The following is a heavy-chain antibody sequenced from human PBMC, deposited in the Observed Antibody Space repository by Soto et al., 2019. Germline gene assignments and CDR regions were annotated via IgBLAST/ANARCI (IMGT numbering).Heavy chain of an antibody. CDR3: ATEYRWYYDFWSGYYRYYYYGMGV. Sequence: PGGSLRLSCAASGFTFSSYWMHWVRQAPGKGLVWVSRINSDGSSTRYADSVKGRVTISRDNAKNTLYLQMNSLRAEDTAGYYCATEYRWYYDFWSGYYRYYYYGMGVWGQGTTVTVSS. J-gene: IGHJ6*02. CDR2: INSDGSST. V-gene: IGHV3-74*01. D-gene: IGHD3-3*01. CDR1: GFTFSSYW.